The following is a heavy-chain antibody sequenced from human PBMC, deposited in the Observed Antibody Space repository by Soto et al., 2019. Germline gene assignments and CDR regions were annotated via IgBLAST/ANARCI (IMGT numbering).Heavy chain of an antibody. Sequence: EVQLVESGGDLVQPGGSLRLSCAASGFSVNSTYMSWVRQAPGKGLEWVSLIQSGGSTYYAGSVKGRFTISTDDTENTLFLQMNSMRVEATAVYYCRRDDVHCNGVRCYGFAMDVRGKGTTVTVSA. V-gene: IGHV3-66*01. D-gene: IGHD2-15*01. CDR1: GFSVNSTY. CDR2: IQSGGST. J-gene: IGHJ6*04. CDR3: RRDDVHCNGVRCYGFAMDV.